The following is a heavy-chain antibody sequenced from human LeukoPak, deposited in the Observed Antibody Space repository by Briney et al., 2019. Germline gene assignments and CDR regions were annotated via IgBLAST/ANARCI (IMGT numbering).Heavy chain of an antibody. J-gene: IGHJ4*02. Sequence: SQTLSLTCAISGDSVSSHSTAWNWIRQSPSRGLEWLGRTYYRSKWYNDYAVSVRSRITIDPDTSKNQFSLQLNSVTPEDTAVYYCAKDCGTGPFACSHWGQGTLVTVSS. D-gene: IGHD2-15*01. CDR3: AKDCGTGPFACSH. CDR2: TYYRSKWYN. CDR1: GDSVSSHSTA. V-gene: IGHV6-1*01.